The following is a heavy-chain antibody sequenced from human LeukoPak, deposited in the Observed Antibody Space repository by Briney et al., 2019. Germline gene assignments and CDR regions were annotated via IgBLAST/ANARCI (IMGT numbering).Heavy chain of an antibody. V-gene: IGHV1-46*01. CDR3: ARGGGSWYYGWARDGWFDP. D-gene: IGHD3-10*01. Sequence: ASVQISCKASGYTFTNYYMHWIRQAPGQGLEWMGIINPSGTDTRYSQKFQGRVTMTRDTSTSTLYMDLSSLRSEDPAVYYCARGGGSWYYGWARDGWFDPWGQGTLVTVSP. CDR1: GYTFTNYY. CDR2: INPSGTDT. J-gene: IGHJ5*02.